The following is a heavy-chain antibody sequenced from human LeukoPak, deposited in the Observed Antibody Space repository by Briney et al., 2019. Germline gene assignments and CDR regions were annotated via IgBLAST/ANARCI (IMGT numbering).Heavy chain of an antibody. CDR3: ARGSYDFWSGSPGY. CDR1: GFTFSTYW. J-gene: IGHJ4*02. D-gene: IGHD3-3*01. Sequence: PGGSLRLSCAASGFTFSTYWMHWVRQAPGKGLVWVSRINGDGSSTSYADSVKGRFTISRDNSKNTLYLQMYSLRAEDTAVYYCARGSYDFWSGSPGYWGQGTLVTVSS. V-gene: IGHV3-74*01. CDR2: INGDGSST.